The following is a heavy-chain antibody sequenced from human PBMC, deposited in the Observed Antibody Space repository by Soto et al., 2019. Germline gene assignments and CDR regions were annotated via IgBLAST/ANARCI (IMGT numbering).Heavy chain of an antibody. D-gene: IGHD3-22*01. V-gene: IGHV4-31*03. CDR1: AGLLSPARYL. J-gene: IGHJ4*01. CDR2: IYYSGST. CDR3: AINSISPNYF. Sequence: CPVSAGLLSPARYLVCLLLLDKDKGLEWIGYIYYSGSTYCNPSLKSRVTISVDTSKNQFSLKLSSVTAVDTATSYSAINSISPNYF.